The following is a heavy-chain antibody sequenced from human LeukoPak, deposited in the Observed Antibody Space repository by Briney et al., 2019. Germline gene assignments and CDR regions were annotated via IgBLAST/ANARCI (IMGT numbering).Heavy chain of an antibody. CDR2: ISGSGGST. CDR1: GFTFSSYG. J-gene: IGHJ4*02. CDR3: AKDGIQLWLGIDY. Sequence: GGTLRLSCAASGFTFSSYGMSWVRQAPGKGLEWVSAISGSGGSTYYADSVKGRFTISRDNSKNTLYLQMNSLRAEDTAVYYCAKDGIQLWLGIDYWGQGTLVTVSS. V-gene: IGHV3-23*01. D-gene: IGHD5-18*01.